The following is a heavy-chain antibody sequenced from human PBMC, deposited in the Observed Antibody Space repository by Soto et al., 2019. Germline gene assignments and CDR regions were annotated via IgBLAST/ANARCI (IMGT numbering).Heavy chain of an antibody. CDR1: GFIFNDYA. CDR3: AKYYYDSSGYYKIRDDAFDI. Sequence: GGSLRLSCVASGFIFNDYAMHWVRQAPGKGPEWVSGISWNSGSIGYADSVKGRFTISRDNAKNSLYLQMNSLRAEDTALYYCAKYYYDSSGYYKIRDDAFDIWGQGTMVTVSS. V-gene: IGHV3-9*01. CDR2: ISWNSGSI. J-gene: IGHJ3*02. D-gene: IGHD3-22*01.